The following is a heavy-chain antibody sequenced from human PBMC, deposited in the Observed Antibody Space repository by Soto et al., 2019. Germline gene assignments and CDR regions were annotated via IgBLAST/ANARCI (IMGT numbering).Heavy chain of an antibody. CDR1: GYTLTELS. Sequence: GASVKVSCKVSGYTLTELSMHWVRQAPGKGLEWMGGFDPEDGETIYAQKFQGRVTMTEDTSTDTAYMELSSLRSEDTAVYYCATFLYCTNGVCRWFDPWGQGTLVTVSS. CDR2: FDPEDGET. V-gene: IGHV1-24*01. D-gene: IGHD2-8*01. J-gene: IGHJ5*02. CDR3: ATFLYCTNGVCRWFDP.